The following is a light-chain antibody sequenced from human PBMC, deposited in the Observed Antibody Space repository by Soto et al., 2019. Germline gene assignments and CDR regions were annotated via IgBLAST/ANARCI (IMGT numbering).Light chain of an antibody. J-gene: IGKJ1*01. CDR3: RQYGSSPRT. Sequence: EIVLTQSPGTLSLSPGERATLTCRASQRVNSDYLAWYQQKPGQAPRLLIYAASNRATGIPDRFTGGGSVTDFTLTIPRLEPEDFAVYYCRQYGSSPRTFGQGTKVEI. CDR1: QRVNSDY. CDR2: AAS. V-gene: IGKV3-20*01.